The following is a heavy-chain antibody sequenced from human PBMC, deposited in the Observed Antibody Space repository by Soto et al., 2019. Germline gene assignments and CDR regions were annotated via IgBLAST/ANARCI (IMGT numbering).Heavy chain of an antibody. V-gene: IGHV1-18*04. CDR3: ARVGLTAAPSTGAFDI. J-gene: IGHJ3*02. CDR2: ISAYNGNT. CDR1: GYTFTSYG. Sequence: ASVKVSCKASGYTFTSYGISWVRQAPGQGLEWMGWISAYNGNTNYAQKLQGRVTMTTDTSTSTAYMELRSLRSDDTAVYYCARVGLTAAPSTGAFDIWGQGTMVTVSS. D-gene: IGHD6-25*01.